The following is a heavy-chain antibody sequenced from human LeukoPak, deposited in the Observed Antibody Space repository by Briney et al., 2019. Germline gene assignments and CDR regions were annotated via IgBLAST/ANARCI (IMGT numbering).Heavy chain of an antibody. CDR2: IHYSGST. Sequence: SETLSLTCTVSDDSFSSHYWTWVRQPPGKGLEWVGYIHYSGSTNYTPSLKRRVTISVDTSRNQFSVKLSSVPAADTDVYYFARDPTTVTKGFDIWGQGTMVTVS. CDR1: DDSFSSHY. J-gene: IGHJ3*02. CDR3: ARDPTTVTKGFDI. D-gene: IGHD4-17*01. V-gene: IGHV4-59*11.